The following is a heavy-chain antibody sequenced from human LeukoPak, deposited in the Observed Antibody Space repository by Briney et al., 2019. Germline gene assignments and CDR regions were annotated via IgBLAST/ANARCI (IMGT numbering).Heavy chain of an antibody. Sequence: PSQTLSLTCAVSGGSISSGGYSWSWIRQPPGKGLEWIGYIYHSGSTYYNPSLKSRVTISVDRSMNQFSLKLSSVTAADTAVYYCARGSAAAGTGSVDYWGQGTLVTVSS. V-gene: IGHV4-30-2*01. CDR1: GGSISSGGYS. J-gene: IGHJ4*02. D-gene: IGHD6-13*01. CDR2: IYHSGST. CDR3: ARGSAAAGTGSVDY.